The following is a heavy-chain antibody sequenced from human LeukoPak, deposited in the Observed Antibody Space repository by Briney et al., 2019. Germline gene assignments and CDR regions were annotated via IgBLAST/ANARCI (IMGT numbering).Heavy chain of an antibody. D-gene: IGHD3-22*01. CDR2: ISAYNGNT. Sequence: ASVKVSCKASGYTFTSYGISWVRQAPGQGLQWMKWISAYNGNTNYAQKLQGRVTMTTDTSTSPVYMELRSLRSDDTAVYYCARGTYYYDSSGYPPLYWGQGTLVTVSS. CDR1: GYTFTSYG. V-gene: IGHV1-18*01. J-gene: IGHJ4*02. CDR3: ARGTYYYDSSGYPPLY.